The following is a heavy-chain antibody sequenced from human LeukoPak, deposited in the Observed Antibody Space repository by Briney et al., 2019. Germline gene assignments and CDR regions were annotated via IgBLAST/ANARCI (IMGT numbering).Heavy chain of an antibody. CDR1: GFTFSSYA. J-gene: IGHJ6*03. Sequence: PGGSLRLSCAASGFTFSSYAMSWVRQAPGKGLEWASAISGSGGSTYYADSVKGRFTISRDNSKNTLYLQMNSLRAEDTAVYYCARLSSRYYDSSGYTYYYYYMDVWGKGTTVTVSS. CDR3: ARLSSRYYDSSGYTYYYYYMDV. V-gene: IGHV3-23*01. CDR2: ISGSGGST. D-gene: IGHD3-22*01.